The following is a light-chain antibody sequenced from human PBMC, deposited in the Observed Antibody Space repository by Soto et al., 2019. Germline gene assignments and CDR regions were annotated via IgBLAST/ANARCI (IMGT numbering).Light chain of an antibody. CDR1: ESVSSVY. CDR3: QHYGGSFT. Sequence: EIVLTQSPGTLSLSPGARATLSCRASESVSSVYLAWYQHKPGQAARLLIFGASSRTTAIPDRYSGSGSGTDFTLTISSLEPEDFAVYYCQHYGGSFTFGQGTRLVIK. V-gene: IGKV3-20*01. CDR2: GAS. J-gene: IGKJ5*01.